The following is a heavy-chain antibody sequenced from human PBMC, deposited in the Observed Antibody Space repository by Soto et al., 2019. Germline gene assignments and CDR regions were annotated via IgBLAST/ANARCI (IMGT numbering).Heavy chain of an antibody. CDR2: ISSSGSTI. J-gene: IGHJ6*02. V-gene: IGHV3-48*03. D-gene: IGHD3-3*01. CDR1: GFTFSSYE. CDR3: ARCFGVVIIHYYYGMDV. Sequence: PGGSLRLCCAASGFTFSSYEMHWVRQAPGKGLEWVSYISSSGSTIYYADSVKGRFTISRDNAKNSLYLQMNSLRAEDTAVYYCARCFGVVIIHYYYGMDVWGQGTTVTVSS.